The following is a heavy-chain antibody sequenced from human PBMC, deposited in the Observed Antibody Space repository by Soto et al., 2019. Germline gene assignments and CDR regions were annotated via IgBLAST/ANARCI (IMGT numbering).Heavy chain of an antibody. Sequence: GGSLRLSCAASGFTVSNNYMSWVRQAPGKGLEWVSLIYSGGSTYYADSVKGRFTISRDSSKNTLYLQMNSLRAEDTAMYYCAPYSHQAYWGQGTLVTVSS. CDR2: IYSGGST. J-gene: IGHJ4*02. CDR3: APYSHQAY. D-gene: IGHD1-26*01. V-gene: IGHV3-66*01. CDR1: GFTVSNNY.